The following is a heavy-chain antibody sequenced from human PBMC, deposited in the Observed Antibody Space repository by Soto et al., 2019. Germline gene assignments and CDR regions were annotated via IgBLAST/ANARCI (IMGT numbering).Heavy chain of an antibody. Sequence: QVQLQQWGAGLLKPSETLSLTCAVYGRSFSGYYWNWIRQPPGKGLEWIGEINHSGSTNYNPSLKSRVTRSIDTSTNQFSLQLSSVTAADTAVYYCARGWGTGVFDYWGQGTLVTVSS. CDR3: ARGWGTGVFDY. J-gene: IGHJ4*02. CDR2: INHSGST. V-gene: IGHV4-34*01. CDR1: GRSFSGYY. D-gene: IGHD3-16*01.